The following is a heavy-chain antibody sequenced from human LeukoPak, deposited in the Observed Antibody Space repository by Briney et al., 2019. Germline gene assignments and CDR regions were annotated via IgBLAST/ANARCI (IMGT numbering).Heavy chain of an antibody. CDR2: ISSSSSYI. D-gene: IGHD5-24*01. J-gene: IGHJ3*02. CDR1: GFTLSRYS. CDR3: ARERDGYNHDAFDI. V-gene: IGHV3-21*06. Sequence: GGSLRLSCAASGFTLSRYSMNWVRQAPGKGLEWVSSISSSSSYIYYADSVKGRFTISRDNAKNSLYLQMNSLRAEDTAVYYCARERDGYNHDAFDIWGQGTMVTVSS.